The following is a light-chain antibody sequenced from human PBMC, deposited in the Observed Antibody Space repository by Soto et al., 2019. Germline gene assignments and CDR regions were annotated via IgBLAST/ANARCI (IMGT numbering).Light chain of an antibody. CDR1: QSLVYSDGNTY. CDR2: KVS. Sequence: DVVMTQSPLSLPVTLGQPASISCRSSQSLVYSDGNTYLSWFQQRPGQSPRRLIYKVSNRDSVVPDRFSGSGSGPEFTLEISRLEAEDVGVYYCMQGTHPYSFGQGTKLEIK. CDR3: MQGTHPYS. J-gene: IGKJ2*03. V-gene: IGKV2-30*01.